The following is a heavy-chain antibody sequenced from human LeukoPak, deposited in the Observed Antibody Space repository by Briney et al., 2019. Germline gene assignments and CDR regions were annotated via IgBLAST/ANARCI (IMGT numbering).Heavy chain of an antibody. CDR1: GGSFSGYY. CDR3: ASHRRYSSSWAEYFQH. Sequence: SETLSLTCAVYGGSFSGYYWSWIRQPPGKGLGWIGEINHSGSTNYNPSLKSRVTISVDTSKNQFSLKLSSVTAADTAVYYCASHRRYSSSWAEYFQHWGQGTLVTVSS. D-gene: IGHD6-13*01. CDR2: INHSGST. J-gene: IGHJ1*01. V-gene: IGHV4-34*01.